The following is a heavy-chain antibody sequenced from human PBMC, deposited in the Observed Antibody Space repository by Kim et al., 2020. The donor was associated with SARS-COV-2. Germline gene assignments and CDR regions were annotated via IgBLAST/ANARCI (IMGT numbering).Heavy chain of an antibody. V-gene: IGHV4-30-2*01. CDR2: IYHSGST. J-gene: IGHJ5*02. Sequence: SETLSLTCAVSGGSISSGGYSWSWIRQPPGKGLEWIGYIYHSGSTYYNPSLKSRVTISVDRSKNQFSLKLSSVTAADTAVYYCAREVTGIEGWFDPWGQGTLVTVSS. CDR1: GGSISSGGYS. D-gene: IGHD3-22*01. CDR3: AREVTGIEGWFDP.